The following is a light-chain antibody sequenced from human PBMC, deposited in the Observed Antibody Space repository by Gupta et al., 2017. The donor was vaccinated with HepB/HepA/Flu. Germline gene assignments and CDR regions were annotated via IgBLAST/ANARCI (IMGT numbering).Light chain of an antibody. CDR3: QVWDSDTDHCV. CDR1: NIGSRS. V-gene: IGLV3-21*02. CDR2: DDT. Sequence: SYVLTQPPSVSVAPGETATITCGENNIGSRSVHWYQQKPGQAPVLVVYDDTERPSGIPERFSGSDSGNTATLTISRVEAGDEADYYCQVWDSDTDHCVFGTGTKDSVL. J-gene: IGLJ1*01.